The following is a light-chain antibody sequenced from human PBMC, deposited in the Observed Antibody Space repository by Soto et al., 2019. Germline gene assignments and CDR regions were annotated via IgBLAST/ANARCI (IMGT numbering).Light chain of an antibody. Sequence: QSVLTQPPSASGTPGQRVTISCSGSSSNIGSNTVNWYQQLPGTAPKLLIYSNNQRPSGVPDRFSGSKSGTSASLAISGLQSEDEADYYCSSYTSSSTLPYVFGTGTQLTVL. J-gene: IGLJ1*01. CDR2: SNN. CDR1: SSNIGSNT. CDR3: SSYTSSSTLPYV. V-gene: IGLV1-44*01.